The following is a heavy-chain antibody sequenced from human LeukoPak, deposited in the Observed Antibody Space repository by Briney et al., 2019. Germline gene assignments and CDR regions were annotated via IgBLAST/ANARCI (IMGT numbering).Heavy chain of an antibody. CDR3: ARARRRTTVETAHYFDY. D-gene: IGHD4-17*01. Sequence: PGGSLRLSCAGSGFTSSSYWMTWDRQAPGKGLEWVANINQDGSEKYYVDSVKGRFTISRDNAKNSLYLQMNSLRAEDTAVYYCARARRRTTVETAHYFDYWGQGTLVTVSS. V-gene: IGHV3-7*01. CDR2: INQDGSEK. J-gene: IGHJ4*02. CDR1: GFTSSSYW.